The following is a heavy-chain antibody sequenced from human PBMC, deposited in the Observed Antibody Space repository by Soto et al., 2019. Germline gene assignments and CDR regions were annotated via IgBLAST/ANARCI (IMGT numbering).Heavy chain of an antibody. CDR1: GFTSSDYY. D-gene: IGHD3-22*01. CDR3: ARGYDSSGYWFTRPPDGLDI. V-gene: IGHV3-11*01. CDR2: ISSSGSTI. J-gene: IGHJ3*02. Sequence: GGSLRLSCAASGFTSSDYYMSWIRQAPGKGLEWVSYISSSGSTIYYADSVKGRFTISRDNAKNSLYLQMNSLRDGDTAVYYFARGYDSSGYWFTRPPDGLDIGGQGTMVTVSS.